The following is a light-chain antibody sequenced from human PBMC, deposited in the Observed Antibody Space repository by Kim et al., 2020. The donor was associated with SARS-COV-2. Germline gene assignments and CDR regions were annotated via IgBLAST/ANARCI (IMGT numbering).Light chain of an antibody. CDR2: VGTGGIVG. CDR1: GVFINYK. V-gene: IGLV9-49*02. CDR3: GTAHGSGTTFEGI. Sequence: CTLSGVFINYKVDWYQQRPGKGLRFIMRVGTGGIVGSKGDGFGDRFSVLGSGLNRFLTIKDIQEEDDGDYYCGTAHGSGTTFEGIFGGGTQLTVL. J-gene: IGLJ2*01.